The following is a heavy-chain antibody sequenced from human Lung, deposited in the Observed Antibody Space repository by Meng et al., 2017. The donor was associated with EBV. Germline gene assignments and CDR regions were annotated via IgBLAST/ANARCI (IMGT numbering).Heavy chain of an antibody. J-gene: IGHJ4*02. CDR3: ARERGDY. D-gene: IGHD3-10*01. CDR2: ISSSRSYI. Sequence: EWKLGESGGGLVKPGWSLRLSCAASGFTFSSYNLTWVRQAPGKGLEWVSSISSSRSYIYYADSMKGRFTISRDNAKNSLYLQMNSLRAEDTAVYYCARERGDYWGQGTLVTVSS. CDR1: GFTFSSYN. V-gene: IGHV3-21*02.